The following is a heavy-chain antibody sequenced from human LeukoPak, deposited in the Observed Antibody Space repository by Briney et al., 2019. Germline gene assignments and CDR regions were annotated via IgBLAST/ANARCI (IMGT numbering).Heavy chain of an antibody. D-gene: IGHD5-24*01. CDR2: IYYSGST. CDR1: GGSISSYY. CDR3: ARAAGGWLQPTGFDY. Sequence: SETLSLTCTVSGGSISSYYWSWIRQPPGKGLEWIGYIYYSGSTNYNPSLKSRVTTSVDTSKNQFSLKLSSVTTADTAVYYCARAAGGWLQPTGFDYWGQGTLVTVSS. J-gene: IGHJ4*02. V-gene: IGHV4-59*01.